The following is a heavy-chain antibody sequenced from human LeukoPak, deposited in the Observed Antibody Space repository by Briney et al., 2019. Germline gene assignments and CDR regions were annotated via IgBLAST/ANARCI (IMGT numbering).Heavy chain of an antibody. D-gene: IGHD6-13*01. Sequence: SQTLSLTCAISGDSVSSNSAAWNWIRQSPWRGLEWLGRTYYRSKWYNDYAVSVKSRITINPDTSKNQFSLQLNSVTPEDTAVYYCARGSADSSSWYIGYNWFDPWGQGTLVTVSS. CDR2: TYYRSKWYN. J-gene: IGHJ5*02. CDR3: ARGSADSSSWYIGYNWFDP. CDR1: GDSVSSNSAA. V-gene: IGHV6-1*01.